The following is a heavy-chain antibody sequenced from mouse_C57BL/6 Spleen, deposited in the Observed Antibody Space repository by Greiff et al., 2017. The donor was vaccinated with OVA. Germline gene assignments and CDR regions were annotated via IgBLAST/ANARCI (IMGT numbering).Heavy chain of an antibody. D-gene: IGHD1-1*01. Sequence: VQLQQPGAELVKPGASVKLSCKASGYTFTSYWMQWVKQRPGQGLEWIGEIDPSDSYTNYNQKFKGKATLTVDTSSSTAYMQLSSLTSEDSAVYYCARCGSSLYAMDYWGQGTSVTVSS. CDR3: ARCGSSLYAMDY. V-gene: IGHV1-50*01. CDR2: IDPSDSYT. CDR1: GYTFTSYW. J-gene: IGHJ4*01.